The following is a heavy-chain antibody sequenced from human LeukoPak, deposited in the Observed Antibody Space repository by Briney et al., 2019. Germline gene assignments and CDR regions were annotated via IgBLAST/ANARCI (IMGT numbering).Heavy chain of an antibody. CDR1: GFTFSSYA. CDR2: LSGSGSST. J-gene: IGHJ4*02. D-gene: IGHD5-18*01. Sequence: PGGSLRLSCAASGFTFSSYAMSWVRQAPGKGLEWVSALSGSGSSTYYADSAKGRFTISRDNSKNTLYLQMNSLRAEDTAVYYCAKDLSYGFDYWGQGTLVTVSS. CDR3: AKDLSYGFDY. V-gene: IGHV3-23*01.